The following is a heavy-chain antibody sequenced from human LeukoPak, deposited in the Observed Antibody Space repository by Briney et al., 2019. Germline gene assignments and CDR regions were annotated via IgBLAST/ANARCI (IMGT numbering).Heavy chain of an antibody. V-gene: IGHV1-3*01. D-gene: IGHD3-10*01. CDR3: ASLYGSGSYSIDY. CDR1: GYTFTSYY. J-gene: IGHJ4*02. CDR2: INAGNGNT. Sequence: GASVKVSCKASGYTFTSYYMHWVRQAPGQRLKWMGWINAGNGNTKYSQKFQGRVTITRDTSASTAYMELSSLRSEDTAVYYCASLYGSGSYSIDYWGQGTLVTVSS.